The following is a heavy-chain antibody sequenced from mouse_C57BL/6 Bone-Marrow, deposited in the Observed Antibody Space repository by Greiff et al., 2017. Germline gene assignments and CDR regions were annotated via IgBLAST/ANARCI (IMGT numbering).Heavy chain of an antibody. Sequence: QVQLQQSGAELVRPGASVTLSCKASGYTFTDYEMHWVKQTPVHGLEWIGAIDPETGGPAYNQKVTGKAILTAEKSSSTAYMELRSLTSEDAAVYYCTRSRGGTDYGGQGTTLTVSS. D-gene: IGHD4-1*01. J-gene: IGHJ2*01. CDR3: TRSRGGTDY. CDR1: GYTFTDYE. CDR2: IDPETGGP. V-gene: IGHV1-15*01.